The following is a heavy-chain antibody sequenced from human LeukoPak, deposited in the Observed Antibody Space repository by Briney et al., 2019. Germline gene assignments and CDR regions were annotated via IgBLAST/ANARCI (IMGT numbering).Heavy chain of an antibody. CDR1: GGTFSSYA. J-gene: IGHJ5*02. V-gene: IGHV1-69*04. D-gene: IGHD3-22*01. CDR2: IIPILGIA. Sequence: SVKVSCKASGGTFSSYAISWVRQAPGQGLEWMGRIIPILGIANYAQKFQGRVTITADKSTSTAYMELSSLRSEDTAVYYCARLEYYYDSSGYHWGQGTLVTVSS. CDR3: ARLEYYYDSSGYH.